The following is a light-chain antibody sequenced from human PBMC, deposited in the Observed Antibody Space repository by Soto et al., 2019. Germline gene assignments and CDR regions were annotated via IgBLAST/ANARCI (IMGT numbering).Light chain of an antibody. CDR3: EHYDHLSPFT. Sequence: DIQMNQSPASLSASVGDRVTITCQASQDIRKYLSWYQQKPGRAPKLLIYGASYLETGVPSRFSGSGYGTDFTFTISSLQPEDIATYYCEHYDHLSPFTFGPGTKVAI. J-gene: IGKJ3*01. CDR2: GAS. V-gene: IGKV1-33*01. CDR1: QDIRKY.